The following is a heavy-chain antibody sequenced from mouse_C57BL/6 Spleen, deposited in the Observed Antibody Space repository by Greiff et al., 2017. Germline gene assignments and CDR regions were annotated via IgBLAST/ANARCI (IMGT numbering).Heavy chain of an antibody. CDR1: GYTFTGYW. Sequence: QVQLQQSGAELMKPGASVKLSCKATGYTFTGYWIEWVKQRPGHGLEWIGEILPGSGSTNYNEKFKGKATFTADTSSNTAHMQLSSLTTEDSAIYYCARRTGPAWFAYWGQGTLVTVSA. CDR3: ARRTGPAWFAY. CDR2: ILPGSGST. J-gene: IGHJ3*01. V-gene: IGHV1-9*01. D-gene: IGHD4-1*01.